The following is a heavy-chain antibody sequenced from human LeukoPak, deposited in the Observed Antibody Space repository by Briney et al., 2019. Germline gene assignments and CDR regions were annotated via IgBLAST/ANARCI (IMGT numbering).Heavy chain of an antibody. V-gene: IGHV3-23*01. CDR2: ISGSSGNT. Sequence: GGSLRLSCAASGFTFSSYAMSWVRQAPGKGLEWVSAISGSSGNTYYADSVKGRFTISRDNSKNTLYLQMNSLRAEHTAVYYCAKEHGYSSGWFAHWGQGTLVTVSS. D-gene: IGHD6-19*01. CDR1: GFTFSSYA. J-gene: IGHJ5*02. CDR3: AKEHGYSSGWFAH.